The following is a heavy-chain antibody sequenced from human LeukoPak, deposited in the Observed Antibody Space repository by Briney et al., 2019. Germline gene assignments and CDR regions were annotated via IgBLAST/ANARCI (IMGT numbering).Heavy chain of an antibody. J-gene: IGHJ4*02. CDR2: INPSGGST. D-gene: IGHD4-17*01. CDR3: ARASRYGDYGY. Sequence: ASVKVSCKASGYTFTSYYMHWARQAPGQGLEWMGIINPSGGSTSYAQKFQDRVTMTRDTSTSTVYMELSSLRSEDTAVYYCARASRYGDYGYWGQGTLVTVSS. CDR1: GYTFTSYY. V-gene: IGHV1-46*01.